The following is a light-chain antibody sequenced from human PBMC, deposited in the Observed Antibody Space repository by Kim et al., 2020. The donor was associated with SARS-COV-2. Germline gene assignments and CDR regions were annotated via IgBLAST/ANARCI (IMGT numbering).Light chain of an antibody. CDR2: WAS. J-gene: IGKJ2*01. V-gene: IGKV1-5*03. Sequence: DIQLTQSPSTLSASVGDRVTITCRASQSIGRSLAWYQQKPGKAPKVLIYWASTLESGVPSRFSGSGSGTEFTLTINSLQPDDFATYFCQQYSTYWYTFGQGTKLEIK. CDR3: QQYSTYWYT. CDR1: QSIGRS.